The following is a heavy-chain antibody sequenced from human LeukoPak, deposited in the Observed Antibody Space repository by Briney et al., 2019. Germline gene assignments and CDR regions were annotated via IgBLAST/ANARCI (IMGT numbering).Heavy chain of an antibody. D-gene: IGHD2-8*01. CDR1: AFVFPTYA. Sequence: PGGSLRLSCAASAFVFPTYAMGWVRQAPGRGLEGVSAISSSGDNTYYADSVKGQFTISRDNSKNTLDLQMNSLRAEDTAMYHCAKVKALDAVASYLDYWGQGTLVTVSS. V-gene: IGHV3-23*01. CDR3: AKVKALDAVASYLDY. J-gene: IGHJ4*02. CDR2: ISSSGDNT.